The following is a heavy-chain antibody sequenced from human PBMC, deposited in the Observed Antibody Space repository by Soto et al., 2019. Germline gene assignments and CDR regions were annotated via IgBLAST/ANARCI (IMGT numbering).Heavy chain of an antibody. V-gene: IGHV1-69*01. D-gene: IGHD2-2*03. J-gene: IGHJ4*02. Sequence: QVQLVQSGAEVKKPGSSVKVSCKASGGTFSSYAISWVRQAPGQGLEWMGGIIPIFGTANYAQKVQGRVTITADESTSTAYMELRSLRSEDTAVYYCASKRGGYCISTSCQYPFDSWGQGTLVTVSS. CDR3: ASKRGGYCISTSCQYPFDS. CDR2: IIPIFGTA. CDR1: GGTFSSYA.